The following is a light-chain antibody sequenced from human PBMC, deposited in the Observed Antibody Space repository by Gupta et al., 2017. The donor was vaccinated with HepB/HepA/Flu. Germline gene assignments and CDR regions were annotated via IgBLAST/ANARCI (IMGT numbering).Light chain of an antibody. CDR3: RSYDSSLSGVV. V-gene: IGLV1-40*01. CDR1: SSNIGASYE. J-gene: IGLJ2*01. CDR2: GNS. Sequence: QPVLTQPPSVSGAPGKRVTISCTGSSSNIGASYEGHWDQQLPGTAPKLLIYGNSNRPSVVPDRFSGSKSGTSASLAITELQAEDEADYYCRSYDSSLSGVVFGGGTKLTVL.